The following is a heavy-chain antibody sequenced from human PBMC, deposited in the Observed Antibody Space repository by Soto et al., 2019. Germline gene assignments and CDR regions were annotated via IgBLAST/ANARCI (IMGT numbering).Heavy chain of an antibody. V-gene: IGHV4-61*08. D-gene: IGHD6-6*01. CDR1: GGSISSGGYY. CDR3: ARGSGSSSSLGVDY. CDR2: IYYSGST. Sequence: SETLSLTCTVSGGSISSGGYYWSWIRQPPGKGLEWIGYIYYSGSTNYNPSLKSRVTISVDTSKNQFSLKLSSVTAADTAVYYCARGSGSSSSLGVDYWGQGTLVTVSS. J-gene: IGHJ4*02.